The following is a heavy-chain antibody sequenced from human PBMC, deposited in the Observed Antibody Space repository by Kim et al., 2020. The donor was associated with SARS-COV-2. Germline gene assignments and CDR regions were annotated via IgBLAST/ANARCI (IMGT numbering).Heavy chain of an antibody. V-gene: IGHV3-23*01. J-gene: IGHJ6*02. CDR2: ISGSGGST. CDR3: AKDHFYGSGSSFYYYGMDV. Sequence: GGSLRLSCAASGFTFSSYAMSWVRQAPGKGLEWVSAISGSGGSTYYADSVKGRFTISRDNSKNTLYLQMNSLRAEDTAVYYCAKDHFYGSGSSFYYYGMDVWGQGTTVTVSS. D-gene: IGHD3-10*01. CDR1: GFTFSSYA.